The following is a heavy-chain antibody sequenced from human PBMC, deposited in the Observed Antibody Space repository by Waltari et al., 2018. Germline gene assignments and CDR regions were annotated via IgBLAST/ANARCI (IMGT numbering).Heavy chain of an antibody. CDR2: ISYDGNHK. Sequence: QVQLVELGGGVVQPGGSLRLSCGPSGRIFSRYGMHGVRQAPGKGLEWVALISYDGNHKFYADSVKGRFTISRDNSQNTLYLQMDSLRTDDAAVYYCARDRDYFDYWGQGTLVTVSS. CDR1: GRIFSRYG. CDR3: ARDRDYFDY. J-gene: IGHJ4*02. V-gene: IGHV3-30*04.